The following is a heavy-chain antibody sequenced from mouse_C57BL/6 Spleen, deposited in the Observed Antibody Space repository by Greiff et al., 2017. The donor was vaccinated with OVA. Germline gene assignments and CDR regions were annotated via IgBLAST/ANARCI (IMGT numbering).Heavy chain of an antibody. CDR2: IWSGGST. V-gene: IGHV2-2*01. D-gene: IGHD1-1*01. CDR3: ARNTHYYGSSYGYFDV. CDR1: GFSLTSYG. J-gene: IGHJ1*03. Sequence: VQLQESGPGLVQPSQSLSITCTASGFSLTSYGVHWVRQSPGKGLEWLGVIWSGGSTAYNAAFISRRSTSKDNAKSQVFFKMISLKADDAAIYSSARNTHYYGSSYGYFDVWGTGTTVTVSS.